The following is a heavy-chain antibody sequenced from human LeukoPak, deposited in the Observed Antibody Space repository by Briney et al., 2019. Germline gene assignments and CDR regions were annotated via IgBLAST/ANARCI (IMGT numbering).Heavy chain of an antibody. D-gene: IGHD5-24*01. V-gene: IGHV3-23*01. CDR2: ISGSGVRT. Sequence: GGSLRLSCAASGFTFSSYAMSCVRQAPGKGLEWVSSISGSGVRTYYADSVKGRFTISRDNSKNTLYLQMNSLRAEDTAVYYCAKSGYNRFDYWGQGTLVTVSS. CDR1: GFTFSSYA. CDR3: AKSGYNRFDY. J-gene: IGHJ4*02.